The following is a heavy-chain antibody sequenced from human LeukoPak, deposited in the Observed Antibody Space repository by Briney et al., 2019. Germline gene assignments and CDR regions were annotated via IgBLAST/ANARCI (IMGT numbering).Heavy chain of an antibody. Sequence: SETLSLTCTVSGGSISSGSYYWSWIRQPAGKGLERIGRIYTSGSTNYNPSLKSRVTISVDTSKNQFSLKLSSVTAADTAVYYCARVTYYYDSSGYPKGGYYFDYWGQGTLVTVSS. CDR3: ARVTYYYDSSGYPKGGYYFDY. CDR2: IYTSGST. D-gene: IGHD3-22*01. V-gene: IGHV4-61*02. J-gene: IGHJ4*02. CDR1: GGSISSGSYY.